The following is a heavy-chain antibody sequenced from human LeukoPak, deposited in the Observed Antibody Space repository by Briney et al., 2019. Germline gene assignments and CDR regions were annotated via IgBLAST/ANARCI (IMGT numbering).Heavy chain of an antibody. V-gene: IGHV1-8*03. CDR1: GYTFTTYD. D-gene: IGHD2-21*01. J-gene: IGHJ5*02. Sequence: VASVEVSCKASGYTFTTYDINWVRQAAGQGFEWMGWMNPKSGDAGYADKFQGRVAITRDTSINTAYLELSALTSDDTAVYYCARGPFGNCGGGPCHFRDIDNWYDPWGQGTLVTVSS. CDR3: ARGPFGNCGGGPCHFRDIDNWYDP. CDR2: MNPKSGDA.